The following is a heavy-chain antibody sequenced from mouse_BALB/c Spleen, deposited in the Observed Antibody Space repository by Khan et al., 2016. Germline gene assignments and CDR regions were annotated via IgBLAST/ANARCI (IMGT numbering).Heavy chain of an antibody. J-gene: IGHJ4*01. Sequence: EVELVESGGGLVQPGGSRKLSCAASGFTFSSFGMHWVRQAPEKGLEWVAYISSGGSTIYYADTVKGRFTISRDNPKNTLFLQMTSLRSEDSAMYYCARKGASNTYAMDYWGQGTSVTVSS. CDR1: GFTFSSFG. V-gene: IGHV5-17*02. CDR2: ISSGGSTI. D-gene: IGHD2-5*01. CDR3: ARKGASNTYAMDY.